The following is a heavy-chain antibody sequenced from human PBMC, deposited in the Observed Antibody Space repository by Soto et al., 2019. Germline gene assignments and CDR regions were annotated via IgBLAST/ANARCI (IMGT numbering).Heavy chain of an antibody. CDR3: AKALKNYDILTGYSPCPDY. CDR1: GFTFSSYA. D-gene: IGHD3-9*01. J-gene: IGHJ4*02. V-gene: IGHV3-23*01. Sequence: GGSLRLSCAASGFTFSSYAMKWVRQAPGKGLEWVSGISGSGGNTYYTDSVKGRFTISRDNSKNTLYLEMNSLRAEDTALYYCAKALKNYDILTGYSPCPDYWGQGTLVTVSS. CDR2: ISGSGGNT.